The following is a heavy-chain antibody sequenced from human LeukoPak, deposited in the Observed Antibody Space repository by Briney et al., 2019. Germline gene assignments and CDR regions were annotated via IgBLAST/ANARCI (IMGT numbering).Heavy chain of an antibody. CDR3: ARDLVGVTIFGVAVDPFDY. Sequence: ASVKVSCKASGYTFTSYGISWVRQAPGQGLEWMGWISAYNGNTNYAQKLQGRVTMTTDTSTSTAYMELRSLRSDDTAVYYCARDLVGVTIFGVAVDPFDYWGQGTLVTVSS. CDR2: ISAYNGNT. V-gene: IGHV1-18*01. D-gene: IGHD3-3*01. CDR1: GYTFTSYG. J-gene: IGHJ4*02.